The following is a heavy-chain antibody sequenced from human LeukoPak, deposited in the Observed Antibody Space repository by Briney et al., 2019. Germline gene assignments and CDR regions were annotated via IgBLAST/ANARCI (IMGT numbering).Heavy chain of an antibody. CDR1: GGTFSSYA. D-gene: IGHD3-3*01. V-gene: IGHV1-2*02. Sequence: ASVKVSCKASGGTFSSYAISWVRQAPGQGLEWMGWINPNSGGTNYAQKFQGRVTMTRDTSISTAYMELSRLRSDDTAVYYCARDRGTIFDYWGQGTLVTVSS. CDR3: ARDRGTIFDY. CDR2: INPNSGGT. J-gene: IGHJ4*02.